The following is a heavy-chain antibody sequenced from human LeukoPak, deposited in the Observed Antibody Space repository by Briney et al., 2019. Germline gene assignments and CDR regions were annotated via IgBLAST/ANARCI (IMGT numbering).Heavy chain of an antibody. CDR1: GFTFSSYG. D-gene: IGHD6-13*01. J-gene: IGHJ3*02. CDR2: ASTAGSDK. Sequence: GTSLRLSCAASGFTFSSYGMHWVRQAPGKGLEWVAVASTAGSDKYYGDSVKGRFIISRDNSKNTLYLQMNSLRPEDTAVYYCTTETSNWEAYEIWGQGTMVTVSS. CDR3: TTETSNWEAYEI. V-gene: IGHV3-30*03.